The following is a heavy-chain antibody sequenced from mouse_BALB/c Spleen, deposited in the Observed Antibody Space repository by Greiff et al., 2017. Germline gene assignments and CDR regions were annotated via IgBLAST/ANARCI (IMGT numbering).Heavy chain of an antibody. CDR3: TSNYDYDGAWFAY. D-gene: IGHD2-4*01. CDR2: ISSGGSYT. Sequence: DVHLVESGGGLVKPGGSLKLSCAASGFTFSSYTMSWVRQTPEKRLEWVATISSGGSYTYYPDSVKGRFTISRDNAKNTLYLQMSSLKSEDTAMYYCTSNYDYDGAWFAYWGQGTLVTVSA. J-gene: IGHJ3*01. CDR1: GFTFSSYT. V-gene: IGHV5-6-4*01.